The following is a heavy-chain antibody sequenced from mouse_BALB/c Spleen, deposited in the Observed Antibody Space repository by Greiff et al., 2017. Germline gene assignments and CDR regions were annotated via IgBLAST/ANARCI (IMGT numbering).Heavy chain of an antibody. Sequence: VKLMESGPGLVAPSQSLSITCTVSGFSLTSYGVHWVRQPPGKGLEWLGVIWAGGSRNYNSALMSSLSISKDNSKSQVYLKMNRLQTDDPAMYYCASHYYGSSLFAYWGQGTLVTVSA. V-gene: IGHV2-9*02. D-gene: IGHD1-1*01. J-gene: IGHJ3*01. CDR2: IWAGGSR. CDR3: ASHYYGSSLFAY. CDR1: GFSLTSYG.